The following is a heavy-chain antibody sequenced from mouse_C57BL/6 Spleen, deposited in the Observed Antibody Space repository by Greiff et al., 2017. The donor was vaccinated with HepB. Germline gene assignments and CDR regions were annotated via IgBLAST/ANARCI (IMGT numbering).Heavy chain of an antibody. Sequence: QVQLQQPGAELVMPGASVKLSCKASGYTFTSYWMHWVKQRPGQGLEWIGEIDPSDSYTNYNQKFKGKSTLTVDKSSSKAYMQPSSLTSEDSAVYYCARDEDSSGYSGHYFDYWGQGTTLTVSS. CDR2: IDPSDSYT. CDR3: ARDEDSSGYSGHYFDY. V-gene: IGHV1-69*01. D-gene: IGHD3-2*02. J-gene: IGHJ2*01. CDR1: GYTFTSYW.